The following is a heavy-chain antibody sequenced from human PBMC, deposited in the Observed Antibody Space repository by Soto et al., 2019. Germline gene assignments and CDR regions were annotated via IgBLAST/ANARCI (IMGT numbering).Heavy chain of an antibody. CDR1: GGTFSSYA. D-gene: IGHD3-22*01. CDR2: IIPIFGTA. J-gene: IGHJ4*02. Sequence: QVQLVQSGAEVKKPGSSVKVSCKASGGTFSSYAISWVRQAPGQGLEWMGGIIPIFGTANYEQKFQGRVTITADESTSTAYMELSSLRSEDTAVYYCARDRGHYYDSSGYYGGRFDYWGQGTLVTVSS. CDR3: ARDRGHYYDSSGYYGGRFDY. V-gene: IGHV1-69*12.